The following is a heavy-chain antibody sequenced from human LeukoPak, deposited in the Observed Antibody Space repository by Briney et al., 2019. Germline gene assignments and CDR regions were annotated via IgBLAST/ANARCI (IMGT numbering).Heavy chain of an antibody. Sequence: GGSLRLSCAASGFTFSSYWMSWVRQAPGKGLEWVANIKQHGSEKYYLDSVKGRFTVSRDDAKSPLYLQMNSLRAEDTAVYYCARLWPFDYWGQGTLVTVSS. V-gene: IGHV3-7*01. CDR2: IKQHGSEK. J-gene: IGHJ4*02. CDR3: ARLWPFDY. D-gene: IGHD2-21*01. CDR1: GFTFSSYW.